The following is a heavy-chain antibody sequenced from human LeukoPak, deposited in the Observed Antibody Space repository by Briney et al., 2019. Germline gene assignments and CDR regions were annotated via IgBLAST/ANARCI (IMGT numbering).Heavy chain of an antibody. CDR2: IYGGGST. V-gene: IGHV3-53*01. CDR3: ATWPGGWYGEDS. D-gene: IGHD6-19*01. Sequence: GGSLRLSCAACRFTVSSNFMSWVRQAPGKGLEWVSVIYGGGSTYYADSVKGRFTISRDTSKNMLYLQMNSLRAEDTAVYYCATWPGGWYGEDSWGRGTLVTVSS. CDR1: RFTVSSNF. J-gene: IGHJ4*02.